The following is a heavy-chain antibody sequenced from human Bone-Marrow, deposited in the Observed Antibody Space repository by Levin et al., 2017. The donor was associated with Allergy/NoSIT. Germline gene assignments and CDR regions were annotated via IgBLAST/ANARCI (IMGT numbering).Heavy chain of an antibody. V-gene: IGHV3-48*01. J-gene: IGHJ4*02. CDR2: ISSSSSTI. Sequence: GGSLRLSCAASGFTFNIYSMNWVRQAPGKGLEWVSYISSSSSTIYYADSVKGRFTISRDNAKNSLYLQMNSLRAEDTAVYYCVRDPMVRGVIIYYFDYWGQGTLVTVSS. D-gene: IGHD3-10*01. CDR1: GFTFNIYS. CDR3: VRDPMVRGVIIYYFDY.